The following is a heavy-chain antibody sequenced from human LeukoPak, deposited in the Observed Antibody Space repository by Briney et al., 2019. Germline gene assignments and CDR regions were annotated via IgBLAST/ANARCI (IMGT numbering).Heavy chain of an antibody. CDR2: ISGSGGST. V-gene: IGHV3-23*01. Sequence: GGSLRLSCAASGFTFSSYAMSWVRQAPGKGLEWVSAISGSGGSTYYADSVKGRFTISRDNSKNTLYLQMNSLRAEDTAVYYCARRWLHPRDAFDIWGQGTMVTVSS. CDR3: ARRWLHPRDAFDI. CDR1: GFTFSSYA. D-gene: IGHD5-24*01. J-gene: IGHJ3*02.